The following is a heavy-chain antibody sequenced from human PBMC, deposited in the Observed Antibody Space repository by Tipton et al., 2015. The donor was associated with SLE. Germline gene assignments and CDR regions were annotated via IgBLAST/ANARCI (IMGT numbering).Heavy chain of an antibody. CDR1: GFTFSSYS. J-gene: IGHJ4*02. V-gene: IGHV3-21*01. CDR3: ARGSYYFDSSDYLDY. D-gene: IGHD3-22*01. Sequence: SLRLSYAASGFTFSSYSMNWVRQAPGKGLEWVSSISSSSSYIFYADSVKGRFTISRDNAKNSLYLQMNSLRAEDTAVYYCARGSYYFDSSDYLDYWGQGTLVTVSS. CDR2: ISSSSSYI.